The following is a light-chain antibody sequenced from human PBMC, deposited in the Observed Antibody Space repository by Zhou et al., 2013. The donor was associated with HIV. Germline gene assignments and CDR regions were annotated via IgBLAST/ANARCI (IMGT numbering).Light chain of an antibody. CDR2: GAS. Sequence: EIVLTQSPGTLSLSPGERATLSCRASQSVSSRYLAWYQQKPGQAPRLLIYGASSRAPGTPDRFSGSGSGTDFTLTISSMQSEDFAVYFCQQYNDWPPLTFGGGTKVEIK. V-gene: IGKV3-20*01. CDR3: QQYNDWPPLT. CDR1: QSVSSRY. J-gene: IGKJ4*01.